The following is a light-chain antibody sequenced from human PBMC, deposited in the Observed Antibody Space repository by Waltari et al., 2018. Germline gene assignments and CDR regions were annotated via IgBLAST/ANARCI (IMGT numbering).Light chain of an antibody. V-gene: IGLV1-40*01. Sequence: QSLLTQPPSVSGAPGQRITISCTGSRSNIGAGYEVHWYQQFPGTPPKLLIFCSLSRASGVPDRFPGSKAGTSASLAITGLQPEDEADYYCQSYDSSLTGFWVFGGGTKLTVV. CDR3: QSYDSSLTGFWV. J-gene: IGLJ3*02. CDR1: RSNIGAGYE. CDR2: CSL.